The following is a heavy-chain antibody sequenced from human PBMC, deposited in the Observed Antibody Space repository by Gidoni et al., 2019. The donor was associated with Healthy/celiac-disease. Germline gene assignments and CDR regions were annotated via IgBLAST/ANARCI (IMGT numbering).Heavy chain of an antibody. Sequence: EVQLVESGGGLVKPGGSVRLSCAASGFPFLSYSMNWVRQAPGKGLEWVSSISSSSSYIYYADSVKGRFTISRDNSKNSLYLQMNSLRAEDTAVYYCQGVTYYYDSSGYPRNFYYWGQGTLVTVSS. CDR2: ISSSSSYI. V-gene: IGHV3-21*01. CDR1: GFPFLSYS. CDR3: QGVTYYYDSSGYPRNFYY. J-gene: IGHJ4*02. D-gene: IGHD3-22*01.